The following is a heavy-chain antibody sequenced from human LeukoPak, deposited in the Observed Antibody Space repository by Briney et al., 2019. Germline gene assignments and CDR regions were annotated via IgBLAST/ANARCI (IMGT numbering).Heavy chain of an antibody. J-gene: IGHJ4*02. CDR1: GFTFSSYG. Sequence: GGSLRLSCAASGFTFSSYGMHWVRRAPGKGLEWVAFIRYDGSNKYYADSVKGRFTISRDNSKNTLYLQMNSLRAEDTAVYYCAKDDSGSYYPYTNHLDYWGQGTLVTVSS. CDR2: IRYDGSNK. D-gene: IGHD1-26*01. V-gene: IGHV3-30*02. CDR3: AKDDSGSYYPYTNHLDY.